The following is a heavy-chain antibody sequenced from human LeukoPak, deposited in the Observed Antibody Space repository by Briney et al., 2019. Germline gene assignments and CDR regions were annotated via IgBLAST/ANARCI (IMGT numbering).Heavy chain of an antibody. V-gene: IGHV1-2*02. J-gene: IGHJ5*02. Sequence: ASVKVSCKASGYTFTGYYMYWVRQAPGQGLEWMGWINPNSGGTNYAQKFQGRVTMTRDTSISTAYMELSRLRSDETAVYYCATSRRVTAFWFGPWGQGPLVTVSS. CDR1: GYTFTGYY. CDR2: INPNSGGT. D-gene: IGHD2-21*02. CDR3: ATSRRVTAFWFGP.